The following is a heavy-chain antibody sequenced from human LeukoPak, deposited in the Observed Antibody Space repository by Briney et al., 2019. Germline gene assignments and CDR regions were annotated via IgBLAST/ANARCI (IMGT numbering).Heavy chain of an antibody. CDR2: INWNGGST. D-gene: IGHD6-13*01. V-gene: IGHV3-20*04. CDR1: GFTFDDYG. CDR3: ARDSSSWQFDY. J-gene: IGHJ4*02. Sequence: GGSLRLSCAASGFTFDDYGMSWVRQAPGKGLEWVSGINWNGGSTGYADSVKGRFTISRDNAKNSLYLQMNSLRAEDTAVYYCARDSSSWQFDYWGQGTLVTVSS.